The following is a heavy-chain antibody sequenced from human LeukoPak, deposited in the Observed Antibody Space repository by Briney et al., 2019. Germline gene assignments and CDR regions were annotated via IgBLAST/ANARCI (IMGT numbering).Heavy chain of an antibody. Sequence: ASVKVSCKASGYTFTGYYMHWVRQAPGQGLEWMGWISAYNGNTNYAQKLQGRVTMTTDTSTSIAYMELRSLRSDDTAVYYCARDLYGSGSYHHWGQGTLVTVSS. J-gene: IGHJ5*02. CDR2: ISAYNGNT. D-gene: IGHD3-10*01. CDR1: GYTFTGYY. CDR3: ARDLYGSGSYHH. V-gene: IGHV1-18*04.